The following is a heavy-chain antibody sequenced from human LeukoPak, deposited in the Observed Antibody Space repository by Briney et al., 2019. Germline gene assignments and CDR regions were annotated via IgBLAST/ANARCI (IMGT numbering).Heavy chain of an antibody. CDR3: ARAIAAAGMPFDYMDV. J-gene: IGHJ6*03. Sequence: SVKVSCKASVGTFSSYAISWVRQAPGQGLEWMGGIIPIFGTANYAQKFQGRVTITTDESTSTAYMELSSLRSEDTAVYYCARAIAAAGMPFDYMDVWGKGTTVTVSS. CDR2: IIPIFGTA. CDR1: VGTFSSYA. D-gene: IGHD6-13*01. V-gene: IGHV1-69*05.